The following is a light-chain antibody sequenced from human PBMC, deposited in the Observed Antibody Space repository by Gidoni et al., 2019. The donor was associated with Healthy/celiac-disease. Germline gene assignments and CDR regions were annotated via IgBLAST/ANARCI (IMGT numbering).Light chain of an antibody. J-gene: IGKJ2*01. V-gene: IGKV3-15*01. CDR1: RSVNSN. CDR2: GAS. CDR3: QQYNNWPPRGT. Sequence: EIVMTQSPATLSVSPGERATLSCRASRSVNSNLAWYQQKPGQAPRLLIYGASTRATGIPARFSGSGSGTEFTLTISSLQSEDFAVYYCQQYNNWPPRGTFGQGTKLEIK.